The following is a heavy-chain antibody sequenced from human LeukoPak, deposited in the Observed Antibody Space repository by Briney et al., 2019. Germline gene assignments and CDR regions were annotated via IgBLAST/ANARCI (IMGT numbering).Heavy chain of an antibody. CDR3: AKGTSDYGASFFDY. J-gene: IGHJ4*03. Sequence: GGSLRLSCAASGFTFSSYGMHWVRQAPGKGLEWVAVISYDGSNKYYADSVKGRFTISRDNSKNTLYLQMNSLRAEDTAVYYCAKGTSDYGASFFDYWGQGTTVTVSS. CDR1: GFTFSSYG. V-gene: IGHV3-30*18. CDR2: ISYDGSNK. D-gene: IGHD4-17*01.